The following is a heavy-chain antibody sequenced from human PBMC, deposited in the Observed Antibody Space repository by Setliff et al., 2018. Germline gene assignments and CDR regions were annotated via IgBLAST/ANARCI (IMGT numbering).Heavy chain of an antibody. CDR1: GYPFTSYG. D-gene: IGHD3-10*01. V-gene: IGHV1-18*04. CDR3: ARHGSSGKFDASDI. CDR2: IVTYNDDT. Sequence: ASVKVSCKASGYPFTSYGVNWVRQAPGQGLEWMGRIVTYNDDTYYPRKFQGRVTMTTDTSTSTAYMELRSLTSDDTAVYYCARHGSSGKFDASDIWGQGTMVT. J-gene: IGHJ3*02.